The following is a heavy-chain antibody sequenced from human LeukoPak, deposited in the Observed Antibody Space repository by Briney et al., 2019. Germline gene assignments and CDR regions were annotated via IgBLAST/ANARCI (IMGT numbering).Heavy chain of an antibody. CDR1: GFTFSSYA. J-gene: IGHJ4*02. CDR2: ISYDGSNK. D-gene: IGHD2-2*01. V-gene: IGHV3-30-3*01. CDR3: ARGDVRGYCSSTSCYADSGSFHQDY. Sequence: GRSLRLSCAASGFTFSSYAMHWVRQAPGKGLEWVAVISYDGSNKYYADSVKGRFTISRDNSKNTLYLQMNSLRAEDTAVYYCARGDVRGYCSSTSCYADSGSFHQDYWGQGTLVTVSS.